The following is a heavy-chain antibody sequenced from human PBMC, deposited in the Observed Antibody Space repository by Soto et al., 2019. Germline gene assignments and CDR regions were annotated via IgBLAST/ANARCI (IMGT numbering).Heavy chain of an antibody. Sequence: EVQLVESGGGLVQPGGSLRLSCAASGFTFSSYGVNWVRQAPGKGLEWVSYISSGTSTMFYSDSVKGRFTISRDNAKNSLYLQMNSLRDEDTAVYYCARDRNYYGSGSRYGLDVWGQGTTVIVSS. CDR1: GFTFSSYG. CDR2: ISSGTSTM. V-gene: IGHV3-48*02. CDR3: ARDRNYYGSGSRYGLDV. D-gene: IGHD3-10*01. J-gene: IGHJ6*02.